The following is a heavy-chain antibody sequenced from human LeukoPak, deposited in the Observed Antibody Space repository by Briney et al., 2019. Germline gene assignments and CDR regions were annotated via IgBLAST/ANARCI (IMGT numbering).Heavy chain of an antibody. V-gene: IGHV4-39*01. Sequence: SETLSLTCAVSGGSIDRSSYYWGWIRQPPGKGLEWIGSIYYSGNTYYNSSLKSRITISVNTTKNQVALKLSSVTAADTAVYYCARVRGPDGWFAPWGQGTLVSVSS. CDR3: ARVRGPDGWFAP. CDR1: GGSIDRSSYY. J-gene: IGHJ5*02. CDR2: IYYSGNT.